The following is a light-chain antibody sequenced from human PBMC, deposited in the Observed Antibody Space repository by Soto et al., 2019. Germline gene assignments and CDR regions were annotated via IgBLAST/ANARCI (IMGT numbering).Light chain of an antibody. CDR2: ASS. CDR3: QQLNTFPVT. CDR1: QGISSY. J-gene: IGKJ5*01. Sequence: DIQLTQSPSCLSASVGDRVTITCRASQGISSYLAWYQQTPGKAPKLLIYASSILQSGVPSRFSGSGSGTEFTLTISSLQPEDFATYYCQQLNTFPVTFGQGTRLAI. V-gene: IGKV1-9*01.